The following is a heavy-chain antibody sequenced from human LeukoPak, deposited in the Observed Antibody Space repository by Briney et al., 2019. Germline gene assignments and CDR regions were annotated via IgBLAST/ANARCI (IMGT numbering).Heavy chain of an antibody. CDR1: GFTFSSYA. J-gene: IGHJ4*02. D-gene: IGHD2-2*01. CDR3: ARVRQYQLLPIDY. Sequence: GGSLRLSCAASGFTFSSYAMHWVRQAPGKGLEWVAVISYDGSNKYYADSVKGRFTISRDNAKNSLYLQMNSLRAEDTAVYYCARVRQYQLLPIDYWGQGTLVTVSS. CDR2: ISYDGSNK. V-gene: IGHV3-30*04.